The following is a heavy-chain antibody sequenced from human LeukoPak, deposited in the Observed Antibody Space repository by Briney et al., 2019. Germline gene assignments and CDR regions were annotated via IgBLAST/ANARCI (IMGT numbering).Heavy chain of an antibody. D-gene: IGHD4-11*01. CDR3: TKPFNTDYSNFYYMDF. J-gene: IGHJ6*03. CDR2: IRFDGANK. V-gene: IGHV3-30*02. CDR1: GFTFSTYG. Sequence: GGSLRLSCAASGFTFSTYGMHWVRQAPGKGLEWVTFIRFDGANKYYADSVKGRFTISRDNSKNTLYLQMNSLRAEDTAVYYCTKPFNTDYSNFYYMDFWGIGTTVTVSS.